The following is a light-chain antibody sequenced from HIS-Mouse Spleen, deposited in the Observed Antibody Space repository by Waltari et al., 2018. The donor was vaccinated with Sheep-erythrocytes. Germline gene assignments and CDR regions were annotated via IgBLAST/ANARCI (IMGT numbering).Light chain of an antibody. Sequence: NFMLTQPHSVSESPGKTVTISCTRSSGSIASNYVQWYQQRPGRSPTTVIYEDTQRPSGVPDRFSGSIDSSSNSASLTISGLKTEDEADYYCQSYDSSNYVFGTGTKVTVL. J-gene: IGLJ1*01. CDR3: QSYDSSNYV. V-gene: IGLV6-57*01. CDR1: SGSIASNY. CDR2: EDT.